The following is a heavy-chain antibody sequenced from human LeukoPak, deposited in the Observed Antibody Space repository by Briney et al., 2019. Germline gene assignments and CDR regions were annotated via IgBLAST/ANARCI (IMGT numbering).Heavy chain of an antibody. D-gene: IGHD2-8*01. V-gene: IGHV3-30*02. J-gene: IGHJ4*02. CDR1: GFTFSSYG. Sequence: PGGSLRLSCAASGFTFSSYGMHWVRQAPGKGLEWVAFIRYDGGNKYYADSVKGRFTISRDNSKNTLYLQMNSLRAEDTAVYYCAKDRSPNRSYYFDYWGQGTLVTVSS. CDR2: IRYDGGNK. CDR3: AKDRSPNRSYYFDY.